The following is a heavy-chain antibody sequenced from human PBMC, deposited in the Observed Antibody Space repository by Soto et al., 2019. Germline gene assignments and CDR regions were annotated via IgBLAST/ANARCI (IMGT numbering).Heavy chain of an antibody. V-gene: IGHV1-69*12. Sequence: QVQLVQSGAEVKKPGSSVNVSCKTSGGTFGNSAVTWVRQAPGQGLEWLGGIVPMFGTANYAQKFQGRVTNTADEMKVQGYMELSSLNTDDTAVYYCARDGDPQSAFWSGPLGGGRFDPWGQGTLVTVSS. CDR2: IVPMFGTA. D-gene: IGHD3-3*01. J-gene: IGHJ5*02. CDR3: ARDGDPQSAFWSGPLGGGRFDP. CDR1: GGTFGNSA.